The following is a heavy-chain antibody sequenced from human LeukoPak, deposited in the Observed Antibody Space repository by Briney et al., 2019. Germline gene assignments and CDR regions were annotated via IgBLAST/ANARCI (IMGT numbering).Heavy chain of an antibody. V-gene: IGHV3-48*02. CDR2: ISSRRSTI. Sequence: PGRSLRLSYAASGLTFSSYSMNWVRQAPGKGLEWVSYISSRRSTIYYTCSVKCRFTVSRDNAKNSLNLQMNSLRDEDTAVYYCARGEDYWGQGTLVTVSS. CDR1: GLTFSSYS. CDR3: ARGEDY. J-gene: IGHJ4*02.